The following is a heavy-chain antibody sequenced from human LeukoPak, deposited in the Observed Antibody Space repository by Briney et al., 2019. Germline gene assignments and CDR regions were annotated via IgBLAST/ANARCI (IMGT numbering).Heavy chain of an antibody. CDR1: GFTFSLFA. J-gene: IGHJ4*02. D-gene: IGHD3-22*01. Sequence: GGSLRLSCAASGFTFSLFAMHWARQAPGKGLEWVSAISGSGGATYHADADSVKGRFTISRDNSKNALYLEINNLRAEDTAVYYCAKDGYNYDSSGHFDYWGQGTLVTVSS. CDR3: AKDGYNYDSSGHFDY. V-gene: IGHV3-23*01. CDR2: ISGSGGAT.